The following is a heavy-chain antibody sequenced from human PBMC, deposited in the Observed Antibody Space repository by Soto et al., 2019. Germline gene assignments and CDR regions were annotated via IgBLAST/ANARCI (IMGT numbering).Heavy chain of an antibody. V-gene: IGHV4-30-4*01. Sequence: PSETLSLTCTVSGGSISSGDYYWSWIRQPPGKGLEWTGYIYYSGSTYYNTSLKSRVTISVDTSKNQFSLKLSSVTAADTAVYYCASVSYFNAFDYWGQGTLVTVSS. CDR2: IYYSGST. CDR1: GGSISSGDYY. J-gene: IGHJ4*02. CDR3: ASVSYFNAFDY. D-gene: IGHD3-9*01.